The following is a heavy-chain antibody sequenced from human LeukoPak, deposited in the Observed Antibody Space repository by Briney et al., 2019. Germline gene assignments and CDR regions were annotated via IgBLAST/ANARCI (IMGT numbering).Heavy chain of an antibody. D-gene: IGHD3-22*01. J-gene: IGHJ4*02. V-gene: IGHV3-15*01. CDR3: TTDLWYDSSGYYYDFDY. CDR1: GFTFNNAW. CDR2: IRSKTDGGTT. Sequence: GGSLRLSCAASGFTFNNAWMTWVRQAPGKGLEWVGRIRSKTDGGTTDYAAPVKGRFTISRDDSKNTLYLQMNSLKTEDTAVYYCTTDLWYDSSGYYYDFDYWGQGTLVTVSS.